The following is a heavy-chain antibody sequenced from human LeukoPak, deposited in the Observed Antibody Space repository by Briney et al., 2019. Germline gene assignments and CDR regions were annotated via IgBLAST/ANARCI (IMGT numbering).Heavy chain of an antibody. CDR2: SKEYGTEE. Sequence: GGSLRLSCAASGFSLSDYWMGWVRQAPGKGLEWVANSKEYGTEEYYVDSVKGRFTISRDNAKKSLSLQMNSLRAEDTAVYYCATMRLDFWSGYYVRGYYLDYWGQGTLVTVSS. CDR3: ATMRLDFWSGYYVRGYYLDY. J-gene: IGHJ4*02. CDR1: GFSLSDYW. D-gene: IGHD3-3*01. V-gene: IGHV3-7*01.